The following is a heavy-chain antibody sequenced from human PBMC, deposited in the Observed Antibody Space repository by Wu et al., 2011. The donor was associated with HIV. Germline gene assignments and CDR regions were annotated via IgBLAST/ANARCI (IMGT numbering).Heavy chain of an antibody. CDR1: GGTFSSYA. D-gene: IGHD2-15*01. CDR2: FIPIFGTA. J-gene: IGHJ4*02. CDR3: ARGYSDFGGLDF. V-gene: IGHV1-69*05. Sequence: QVQLVQSGAEVKKPGSSVKVSCKASGGTFSSYAISWVRQAPGQGLEWMGGFIPIFGTANYAQKFQGRVTITTDESTSTAYMELSSLRSEDTAVYYXARGYSDFGGLDFWGXGTLVTVSS.